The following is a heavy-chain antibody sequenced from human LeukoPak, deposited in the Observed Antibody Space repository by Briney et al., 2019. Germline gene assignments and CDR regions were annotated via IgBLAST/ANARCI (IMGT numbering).Heavy chain of an antibody. CDR3: ARDLGGYSDGSYYYYMDV. J-gene: IGHJ6*03. V-gene: IGHV4-4*07. CDR2: FFTSGTSGTT. Sequence: PSETLSLTCTVSGGSVSTYYWSWIRQPAGKGLEFIGRFFTSGTSGTTNYNPSLKSRVTMSLDTSKNQFSLKLSSVTAADTAVYYCARDLGGYSDGSYYYYMDVWGKGTTVTVSS. CDR1: GGSVSTYY. D-gene: IGHD5-18*01.